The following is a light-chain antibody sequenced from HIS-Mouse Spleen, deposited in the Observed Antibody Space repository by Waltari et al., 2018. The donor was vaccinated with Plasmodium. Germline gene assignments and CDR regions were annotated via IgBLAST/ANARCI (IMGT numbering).Light chain of an antibody. J-gene: IGLJ3*02. CDR2: EDS. V-gene: IGLV3-10*01. CDR1: AFPTKP. Sequence: SYELTPPPSLSFSPGQTARITCSGEAFPTKPAYSYLQKSGQAPVLVSYEDSKRPSGIPERFSGYSSGTMATLTISGAQVEDEADYNCYSTDSSGNHRVFGGGTKLTVL. CDR3: YSTDSSGNHRV.